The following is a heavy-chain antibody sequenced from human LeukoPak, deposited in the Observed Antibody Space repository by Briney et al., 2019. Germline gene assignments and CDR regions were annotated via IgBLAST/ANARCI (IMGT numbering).Heavy chain of an antibody. CDR2: IYYSGST. J-gene: IGHJ4*02. V-gene: IGHV4-39*01. CDR1: GGSISSTNYH. Sequence: SETLSLTCTVCGGSISSTNYHWGWIRQPPGKGLEWIGSIYYSGSTYYNPSLKGRATISVDTSKNQFSLKLSSVTAADTAVYYCARPLVGTTDYFDYWGQGTLVTVSS. CDR3: ARPLVGTTDYFDY. D-gene: IGHD1-26*01.